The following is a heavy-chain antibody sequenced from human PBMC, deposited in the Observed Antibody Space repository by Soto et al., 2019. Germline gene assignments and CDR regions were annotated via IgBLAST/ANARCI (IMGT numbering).Heavy chain of an antibody. Sequence: PGGSLRLSCAASGFTFSSYSMNWVRQAPGKGLEWVSYISSSSSTIYYADSVKGRFTISRDNAKNSLYLQMNSLRAEDTAVYYCARGVCSSWHHPYNRFDPWGQGTLVPVSS. CDR3: ARGVCSSWHHPYNRFDP. CDR1: GFTFSSYS. V-gene: IGHV3-48*01. J-gene: IGHJ5*02. D-gene: IGHD6-13*01. CDR2: ISSSSSTI.